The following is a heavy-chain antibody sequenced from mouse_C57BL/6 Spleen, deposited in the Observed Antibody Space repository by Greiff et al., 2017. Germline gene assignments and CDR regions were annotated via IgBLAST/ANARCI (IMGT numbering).Heavy chain of an antibody. D-gene: IGHD2-10*02. CDR1: GYSITSGYY. J-gene: IGHJ2*01. Sequence: EVKLQESGPGLVKPSQSLSLTCSVTGYSITSGYYWNWIRQFPGNKLEWMGYISYDGSNNYNPSLKNRISITRDTSKNQFFLKLNSVTTEDTATYYCARGGLETTIDYWGQGTTLTVSS. V-gene: IGHV3-6*01. CDR3: ARGGLETTIDY. CDR2: ISYDGSN.